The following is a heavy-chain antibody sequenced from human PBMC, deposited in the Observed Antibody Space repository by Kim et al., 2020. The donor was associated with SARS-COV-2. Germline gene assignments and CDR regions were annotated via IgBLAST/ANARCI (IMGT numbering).Heavy chain of an antibody. J-gene: IGHJ4*02. V-gene: IGHV4-34*01. D-gene: IGHD3-3*01. Sequence: SETLSLTRAVYGGSFSGYYWTWIRQPPGKGLEWIGDVDHSGSANYHPSLKSRVTISADTSNNQFSLKMNSVTAADTAIYYCARYDFWSRGTLVIVSS. CDR3: ARYDF. CDR2: VDHSGSA. CDR1: GGSFSGYY.